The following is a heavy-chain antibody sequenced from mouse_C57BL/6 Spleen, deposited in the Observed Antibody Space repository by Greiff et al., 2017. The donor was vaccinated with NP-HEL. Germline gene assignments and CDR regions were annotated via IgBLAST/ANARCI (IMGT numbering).Heavy chain of an antibody. V-gene: IGHV3-6*01. CDR2: ISYDGSN. D-gene: IGHD1-1*01. J-gene: IGHJ3*01. CDR1: GYSITSGYY. Sequence: EVKLLESGPGLVKPSQSLSLTCSVTGYSITSGYYWNWIRQFPGNKLEWMGYISYDGSNNYNPSLKNRISITRDTSKNQFFLKLNSVTTEDTATYYCAREAYGSSYRFAYWGQGTLVTVSA. CDR3: AREAYGSSYRFAY.